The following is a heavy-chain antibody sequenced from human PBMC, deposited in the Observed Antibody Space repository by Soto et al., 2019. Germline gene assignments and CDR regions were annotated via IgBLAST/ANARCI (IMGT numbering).Heavy chain of an antibody. CDR3: ARVVYYGSGSYYKGNWFDP. V-gene: IGHV3-7*01. J-gene: IGHJ5*02. CDR1: GFTFSSYW. CDR2: IKQDGSEK. D-gene: IGHD3-10*01. Sequence: GGSLRLSCAASGFTFSSYWMSWVRQAPGKGLEWVANIKQDGSEKYYVDSVKGRFTISRDNAKNSLYLQMNSLRAEDTAVYYCARVVYYGSGSYYKGNWFDPWGQGTLVTVS.